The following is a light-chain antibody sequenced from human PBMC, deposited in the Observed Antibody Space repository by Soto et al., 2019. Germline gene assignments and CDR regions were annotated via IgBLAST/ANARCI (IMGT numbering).Light chain of an antibody. CDR2: DAS. CDR3: QQRSNWPPIT. J-gene: IGKJ5*01. Sequence: EIVFTQYPRTLSLSPGGRATLSRRASQSVSSYLAWYQQKPGQAPRLLIYDASNRATGIPARFSGSGSGTDFTLTISSLEPEDFAVYYCQQRSNWPPITFGQGTRLEIK. V-gene: IGKV3-11*01. CDR1: QSVSSY.